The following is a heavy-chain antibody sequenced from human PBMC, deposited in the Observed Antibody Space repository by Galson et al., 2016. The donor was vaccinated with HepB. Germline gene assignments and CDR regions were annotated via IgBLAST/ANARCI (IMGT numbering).Heavy chain of an antibody. CDR3: ARDLWGSGYSWLDP. V-gene: IGHV3-48*01. J-gene: IGHJ5*02. Sequence: SLRLSCAASGFSFRTYSMTWVRQAPGKGLEWISYISTRSSTHSHTIYYGDSVKGRFTISRDDGNNTLYLQMNGLRVDDTAIYYCARDLWGSGYSWLDPWGQGTLVTVSS. CDR1: GFSFRTYS. D-gene: IGHD3-22*01. CDR2: ISTRSSTHSHTI.